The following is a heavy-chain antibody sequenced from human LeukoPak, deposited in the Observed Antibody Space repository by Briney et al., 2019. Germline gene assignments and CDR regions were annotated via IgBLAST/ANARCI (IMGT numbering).Heavy chain of an antibody. CDR3: AKSRVTTSDAFDI. Sequence: PGGSLRLSCAASGFTFTSYGMHWVRQAPGKGLEWVAFIRYDGTNKYYADSVKGRFIISRDNSKNTLYLQMNSLRAEDTAFYYCAKSRVTTSDAFDIWGQGTLVTVSS. CDR2: IRYDGTNK. CDR1: GFTFTSYG. V-gene: IGHV3-30*02. D-gene: IGHD4-11*01. J-gene: IGHJ3*02.